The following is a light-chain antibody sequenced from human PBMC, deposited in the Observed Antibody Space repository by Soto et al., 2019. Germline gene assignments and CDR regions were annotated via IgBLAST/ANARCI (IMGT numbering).Light chain of an antibody. CDR3: QQTLIFPQT. CDR2: TGS. CDR1: QAIDSW. V-gene: IGKV1-12*01. J-gene: IGKJ1*01. Sequence: DIHMTQSPSSVSESLGDSVTITCRASQAIDSWLAWYQQKPGEAPKLLIFTGSLLHSGVPPRFSGSGSGTDFTLTIRILQSEDFATYYCQQTLIFPQTFGQGTKV.